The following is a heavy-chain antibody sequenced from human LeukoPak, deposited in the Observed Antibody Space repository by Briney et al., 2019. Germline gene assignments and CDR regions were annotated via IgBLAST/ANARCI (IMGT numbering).Heavy chain of an antibody. V-gene: IGHV1-2*02. CDR3: ARGATGRGDYYYYMDV. D-gene: IGHD1-1*01. J-gene: IGHJ6*03. Sequence: ASVTVSCKASGYTFTGYYMHWVRQAPGQGLEWMGWINPNSGGTNYAQKFQGRVTMTRDTSISTAYMELSRLRSDDTAVYYCARGATGRGDYYYYMDVWGKGTTVTVSS. CDR1: GYTFTGYY. CDR2: INPNSGGT.